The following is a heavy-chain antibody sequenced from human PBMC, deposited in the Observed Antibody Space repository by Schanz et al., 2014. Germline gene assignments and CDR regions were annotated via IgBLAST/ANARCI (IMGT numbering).Heavy chain of an antibody. J-gene: IGHJ4*02. CDR1: GFTVSKNY. V-gene: IGHV3-66*01. D-gene: IGHD3-10*01. CDR3: AKGKSEVRGIILDY. Sequence: EVRLVESGGGLVQPGGSLRLSCAASGFTVSKNYMSWVRQAPGKGLEWVSIIYTDGSTYYADSVRDRFTISRDNSRNTLFLQMRNLRADDTALYYCAKGKSEVRGIILDYWGQGTMVVVSS. CDR2: IYTDGST.